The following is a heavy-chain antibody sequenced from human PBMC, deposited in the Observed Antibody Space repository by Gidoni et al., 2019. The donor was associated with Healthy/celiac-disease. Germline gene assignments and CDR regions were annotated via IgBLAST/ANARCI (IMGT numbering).Heavy chain of an antibody. Sequence: EVPLVESGGGLVKPGGSLRLLCAASGFTFRSYSMTWVRQAPGKGLEWVSSISSSSSYIYYADSVKGRFTISRDNAKNSLYLQMNSLRAEDTAVYYCARDMNVGAFDIWGQVTMVTVSS. CDR2: ISSSSSYI. CDR1: GFTFRSYS. J-gene: IGHJ3*02. V-gene: IGHV3-21*01. CDR3: ARDMNVGAFDI. D-gene: IGHD1-26*01.